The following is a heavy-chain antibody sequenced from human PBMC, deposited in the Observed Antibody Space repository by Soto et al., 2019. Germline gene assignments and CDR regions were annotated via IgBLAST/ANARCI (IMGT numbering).Heavy chain of an antibody. J-gene: IGHJ6*03. CDR2: FDPEDGET. Sequence: ASVKVSCKVSGYTLTELSMHWVRQAPGKGLEWMGGFDPEDGETIYAQKFQGRVTMTEDTSTDTAYMELSSLRSEDTAVYYCATASVQLRDGAYYYYYMDVWGKGTTVTVSS. V-gene: IGHV1-24*01. CDR1: GYTLTELS. D-gene: IGHD1-1*01. CDR3: ATASVQLRDGAYYYYYMDV.